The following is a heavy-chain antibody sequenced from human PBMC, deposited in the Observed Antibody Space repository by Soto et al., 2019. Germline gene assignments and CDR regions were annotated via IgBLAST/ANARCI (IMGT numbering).Heavy chain of an antibody. Sequence: SETLSLTCAVYGGSFRGYYWSWIRQPPGKGLEWIGEINHSGSTNYNPSLKSRVTISVDTSKNQFSLKLSSVTAADTAVYYCARVSGIYYYGMDVWGQGTTVTVSS. V-gene: IGHV4-34*01. CDR1: GGSFRGYY. CDR3: ARVSGIYYYGMDV. D-gene: IGHD3-10*01. CDR2: INHSGST. J-gene: IGHJ6*02.